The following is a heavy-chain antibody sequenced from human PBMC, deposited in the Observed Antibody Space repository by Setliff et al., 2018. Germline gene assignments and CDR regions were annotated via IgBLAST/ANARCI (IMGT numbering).Heavy chain of an antibody. Sequence: GGSLRLSCAASGFTLSTYWMSWVRQAPGKGLEWVANIKQDGNEKYYVDSVKGRFTISRDNAKNSLYLQMSSLSAEDTAVYYCARDAAPTYYYGSGSYPSYYYYGMDVWGQGTTVTVSS. CDR2: IKQDGNEK. V-gene: IGHV3-7*01. D-gene: IGHD3-10*01. J-gene: IGHJ6*02. CDR3: ARDAAPTYYYGSGSYPSYYYYGMDV. CDR1: GFTLSTYW.